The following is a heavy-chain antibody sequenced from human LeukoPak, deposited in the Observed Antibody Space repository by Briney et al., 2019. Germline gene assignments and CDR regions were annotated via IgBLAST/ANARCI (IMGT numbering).Heavy chain of an antibody. V-gene: IGHV3-30-3*01. J-gene: IGHJ4*02. CDR3: ARGALDWLGRGFDY. D-gene: IGHD3-9*01. CDR1: GFTFSSYA. CDR2: ISYDGSNK. Sequence: PGRSLRLSCAASGFTFSSYAMHWVRQAPGKGLEWVAVISYDGSNKYYADSVKGRFTISRDNSKNTLYLQMNSLRAEDTAVYYCARGALDWLGRGFDYWGQGTLVTVSS.